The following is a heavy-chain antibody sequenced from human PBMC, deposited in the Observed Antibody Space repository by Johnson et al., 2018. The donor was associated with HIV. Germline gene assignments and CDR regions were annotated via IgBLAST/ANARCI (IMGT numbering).Heavy chain of an antibody. V-gene: IGHV3-23*04. J-gene: IGHJ3*01. CDR3: AHSGSPGVAARLWDAFDV. D-gene: IGHD6-6*01. CDR1: GFTFSSYA. Sequence: VQLVESGGDLVQPGGSLRLSCAASGFTFSSYAMSWVRQAPGKGLEWVSTISGSGNRTYYADSVKGRFTISSDNSKNTLYLQMNSLIGDDTAIYFCAHSGSPGVAARLWDAFDVWGQGTTVTVSS. CDR2: ISGSGNRT.